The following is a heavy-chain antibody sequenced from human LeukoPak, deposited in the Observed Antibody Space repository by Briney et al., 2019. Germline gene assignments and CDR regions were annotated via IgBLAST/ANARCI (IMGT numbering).Heavy chain of an antibody. CDR3: ARVLSVPLLPHCSSTSCYRWFDP. V-gene: IGHV1-18*01. CDR1: GYTFTSYG. J-gene: IGHJ5*02. CDR2: ISAYNGNT. D-gene: IGHD2-2*02. Sequence: ASVKVSCKASGYTFTSYGISWVRQAPGQGLEWMGWISAYNGNTNYAQKLQGRVTITTDTYTSTAYMELRSLRSDDTAVYYCARVLSVPLLPHCSSTSCYRWFDPWGQGTLVTVSS.